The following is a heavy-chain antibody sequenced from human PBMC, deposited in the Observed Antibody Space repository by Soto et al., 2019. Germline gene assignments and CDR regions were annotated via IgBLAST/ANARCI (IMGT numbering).Heavy chain of an antibody. CDR2: IKQDGSEK. CDR1: GFSFGSYW. CDR3: ARVSWSYYDFWSCESNGQYHCVMDV. J-gene: IGHJ6*02. D-gene: IGHD3-3*01. V-gene: IGHV3-7*01. Sequence: GGSLRLACAVSGFSFGSYWMSWVRQAPGKGLEWVANIKQDGSEKYYVDSVKGRFTISRDNAKNSLYLQMNSLRADDTAVYYCARVSWSYYDFWSCESNGQYHCVMDVWGPGTIVTVSS.